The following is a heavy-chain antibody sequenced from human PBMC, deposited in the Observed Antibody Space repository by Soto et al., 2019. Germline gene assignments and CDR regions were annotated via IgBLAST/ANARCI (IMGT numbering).Heavy chain of an antibody. D-gene: IGHD3-22*01. Sequence: EVQLVESGGGLVKPGGSLRLSCAASGFTFSNAWMNWVRQAPGKGLEWVGRIKSKTDGGTTDYAAPVKGRFTISRDDSKNTLHLQMNSCKPEDTAVYYCTTEGSYYYDSSGYEANWGQGTLVTVSS. J-gene: IGHJ4*02. CDR1: GFTFSNAW. CDR3: TTEGSYYYDSSGYEAN. CDR2: IKSKTDGGTT. V-gene: IGHV3-15*07.